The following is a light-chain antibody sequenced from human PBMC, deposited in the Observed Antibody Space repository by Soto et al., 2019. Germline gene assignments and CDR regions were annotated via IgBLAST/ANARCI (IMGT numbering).Light chain of an antibody. CDR3: QPYNNWPLT. CDR2: EVS. J-gene: IGKJ4*01. Sequence: DVVLTQTPLSLSVTPGQPASISCKSSQSLLHNGGETFLFWYLQKPGQSPQLLIYEVSNRFSGVPDRFSGSRSGPEFTLTINSLQSEDFAIYYCQPYNNWPLTFGGGTKVDIK. V-gene: IGKV2D-29*02. CDR1: QSLLHNGGETF.